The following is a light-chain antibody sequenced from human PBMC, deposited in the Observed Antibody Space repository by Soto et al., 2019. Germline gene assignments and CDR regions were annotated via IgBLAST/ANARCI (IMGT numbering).Light chain of an antibody. CDR3: ISYTSSSTVV. CDR2: DVS. CDR1: SSDVGGYNY. J-gene: IGLJ2*01. V-gene: IGLV2-14*01. Sequence: QSALTQPASVSGSPGQSITISSTGTSSDVGGYNYVSWYQQHPGKAPKLMIYDVSNRPSGVSNRFSGSKSGNTAALTISGLQAEDEADYYCISYTSSSTVVFGGGTKLTVL.